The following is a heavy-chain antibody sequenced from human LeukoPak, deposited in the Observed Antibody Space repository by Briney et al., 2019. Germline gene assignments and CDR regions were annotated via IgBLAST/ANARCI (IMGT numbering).Heavy chain of an antibody. CDR3: ARDAPGDYPLG. J-gene: IGHJ4*02. Sequence: GGSLRLSCAASGFTVSSNYMSWVRQAPGKGLEWVSVIYSGGSTYYADSVKGRFTISRDNSKNTLYLQMNSLRAEDTAVYYCARDAPGDYPLGWGQGTLVTVSS. D-gene: IGHD4-17*01. V-gene: IGHV3-53*01. CDR2: IYSGGST. CDR1: GFTVSSNY.